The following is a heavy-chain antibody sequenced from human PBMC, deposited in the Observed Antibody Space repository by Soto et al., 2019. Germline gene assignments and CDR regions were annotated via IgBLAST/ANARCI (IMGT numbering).Heavy chain of an antibody. V-gene: IGHV3-23*01. CDR2: VSIGGST. CDR1: GFTFSSYA. J-gene: IGHJ4*02. Sequence: DVQLLESGGGLVQPEGSLRLSFAASGFTFSSYAMGWVRQGPWKWLEWVAVVSIGGSTHYADSVRGRFTISRDNSKNTLSLQMNSLTAEDTAVYFCAKRRGAGGHFDYWGQGALVTVSS. D-gene: IGHD2-15*01. CDR3: AKRRGAGGHFDY.